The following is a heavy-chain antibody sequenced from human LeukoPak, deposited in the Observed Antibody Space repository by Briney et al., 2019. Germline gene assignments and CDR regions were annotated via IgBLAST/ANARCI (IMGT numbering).Heavy chain of an antibody. D-gene: IGHD3-16*01. CDR1: GGSFSGYH. J-gene: IGHJ6*03. Sequence: PSETLSLTCAVYGGSFSGYHWSWIRQPPGKGLEWIGEINHSGSTNYNPSLKSRVTISVDTSENQFSLKLSSVTAADTAVYYCARGRWGSNYRSLYYYYYYYMDVWGKGTTVTVSS. V-gene: IGHV4-34*01. CDR3: ARGRWGSNYRSLYYYYYYYMDV. CDR2: INHSGST.